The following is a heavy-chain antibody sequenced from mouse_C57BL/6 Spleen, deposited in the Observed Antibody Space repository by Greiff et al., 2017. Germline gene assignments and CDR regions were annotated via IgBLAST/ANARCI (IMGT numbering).Heavy chain of an antibody. CDR1: GFTFSDYY. Sequence: EVQVVESGGGLVQPGGSLKLSCAASGFTFSDYYMYWVRQTPEKRLEWVAYISNGGGSTYYPDTVKGRFTISRDNAKNTLYLQMSRLKSEDTAMYYCARPTGTAMDYWGQGTSVTVSS. J-gene: IGHJ4*01. D-gene: IGHD4-1*02. CDR3: ARPTGTAMDY. V-gene: IGHV5-12*01. CDR2: ISNGGGST.